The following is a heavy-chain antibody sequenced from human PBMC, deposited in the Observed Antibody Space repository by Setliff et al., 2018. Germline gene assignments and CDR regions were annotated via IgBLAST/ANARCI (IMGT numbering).Heavy chain of an antibody. CDR3: ARRWNFGPYGSGIHDGFDM. D-gene: IGHD3-10*01. V-gene: IGHV4-34*01. CDR2: INHYGST. CDR1: DGSFSDYY. J-gene: IGHJ3*02. Sequence: SSETLSLTCVVYDGSFSDYYWSWIRQPPGKGLEWIGEINHYGSTKYKSSLKSRVTISVDTPKNQFSLKLDSVTAADTAVYYCARRWNFGPYGSGIHDGFDMWGEGTMVTVSS.